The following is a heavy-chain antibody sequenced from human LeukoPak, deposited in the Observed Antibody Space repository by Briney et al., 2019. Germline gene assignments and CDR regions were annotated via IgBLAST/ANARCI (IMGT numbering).Heavy chain of an antibody. D-gene: IGHD6-13*01. CDR3: ARLRSDSSSWYLAY. CDR2: IYYSGNT. Sequence: SETLPLTCTVSGGSIGSSSYYWGWIRQPPGKGLEWIGSIYYSGNTYYNPSLKSRVTISVDTSKNQFSLKLSSVTAADTAVYYCARLRSDSSSWYLAYWGQGTLVTVSS. V-gene: IGHV4-39*01. CDR1: GGSIGSSSYY. J-gene: IGHJ4*02.